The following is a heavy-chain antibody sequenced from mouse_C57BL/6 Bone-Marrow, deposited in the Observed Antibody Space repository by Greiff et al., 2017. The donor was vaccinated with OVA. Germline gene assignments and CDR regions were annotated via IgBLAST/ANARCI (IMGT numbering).Heavy chain of an antibody. D-gene: IGHD2-2*01. CDR1: GYTFTSYG. CDR2: IYPRSGNT. Sequence: VHLVESGAELARPGASVKLSCKASGYTFTSYGISWVKQRTGQGLEWIGEIYPRSGNTYYNEKFKGKATLTADKSSSTAYMELRSLTSEDSAVYFCARKAGYLLYWGQGTTLTVSS. J-gene: IGHJ2*01. CDR3: ARKAGYLLY. V-gene: IGHV1-81*01.